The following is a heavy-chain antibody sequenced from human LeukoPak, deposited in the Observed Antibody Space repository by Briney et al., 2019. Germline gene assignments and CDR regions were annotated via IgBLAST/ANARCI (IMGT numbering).Heavy chain of an antibody. CDR1: GYTFTSYA. V-gene: IGHV1-3*01. D-gene: IGHD3-9*01. CDR3: ARGRPYYDILTGYDY. CDR2: INAGSGNT. Sequence: ASVKVSCKASGYTFTSYAMHWVRQAPGQRLEWMGWINAGSGNTKYSQKFQGRVTITRDTSASTAYMELSSLRSEDTAVYYCARGRPYYDILTGYDYWGQGTLVTVSS. J-gene: IGHJ4*02.